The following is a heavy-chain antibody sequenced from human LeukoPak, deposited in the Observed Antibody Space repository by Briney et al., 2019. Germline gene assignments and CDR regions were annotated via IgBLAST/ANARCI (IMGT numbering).Heavy chain of an antibody. CDR2: ISYDGSNK. CDR3: AREGKGQDFDY. J-gene: IGHJ4*02. V-gene: IGHV3-30*04. CDR1: GFTFSSYA. Sequence: GGSLRLSCAVSGFTFSSYAMHWVRQAPGKGLEWVAVISYDGSNKYYADSVKGRFTISRDNSKNTLYLQMNSLRAEDTAVYYCAREGKGQDFDYWGQGTLVTVSS. D-gene: IGHD3-10*01.